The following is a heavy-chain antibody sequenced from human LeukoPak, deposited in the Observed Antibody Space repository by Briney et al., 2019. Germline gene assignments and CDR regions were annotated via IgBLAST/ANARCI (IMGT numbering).Heavy chain of an antibody. V-gene: IGHV3-23*01. Sequence: GGSLRLSCAASGFTYSSYAMSWVHQAPGKGLEWVSAISGSGGSTYYADSVKGRFTISRDNSKNTLYLQMNSLRAEDTAVYYCAKDTRKRSTVTTVDYWGQGTLVTVSS. J-gene: IGHJ4*02. D-gene: IGHD4-17*01. CDR3: AKDTRKRSTVTTVDY. CDR1: GFTYSSYA. CDR2: ISGSGGST.